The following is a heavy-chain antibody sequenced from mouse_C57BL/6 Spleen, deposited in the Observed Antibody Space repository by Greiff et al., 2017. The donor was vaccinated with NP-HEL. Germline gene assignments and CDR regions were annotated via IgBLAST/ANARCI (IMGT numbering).Heavy chain of an antibody. Sequence: EVQLQQSGPELVKPGASVKISCKASGYTFTDYYMNWVKQSHGKSLEWIGDINPNNGGTSYNQKFKGKATLTVDKSSSTAYMELRSLTSEDSAVYYCAREGDYYGSSYEDYWGQGTTLTVSS. CDR1: GYTFTDYY. V-gene: IGHV1-26*01. CDR3: AREGDYYGSSYEDY. D-gene: IGHD1-1*01. J-gene: IGHJ2*01. CDR2: INPNNGGT.